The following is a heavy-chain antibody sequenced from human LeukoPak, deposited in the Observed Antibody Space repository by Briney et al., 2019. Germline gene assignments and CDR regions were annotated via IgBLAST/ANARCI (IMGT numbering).Heavy chain of an antibody. J-gene: IGHJ3*02. Sequence: GGSLRLSCAASGFTFSSYAMSWVRQAPGKGLEWVSAISGSGGSTYYADSVKGRFTISRDNSKNSLYLQMNSLRAEDTAVYYCARDSPKQWLVTDAFDIWGQGTMVTVSS. CDR2: ISGSGGST. D-gene: IGHD6-19*01. V-gene: IGHV3-23*01. CDR3: ARDSPKQWLVTDAFDI. CDR1: GFTFSSYA.